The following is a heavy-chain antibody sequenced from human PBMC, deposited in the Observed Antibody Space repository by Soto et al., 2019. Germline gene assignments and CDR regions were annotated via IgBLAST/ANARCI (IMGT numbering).Heavy chain of an antibody. Sequence: ASVKVSCKASGYNLTNHGISWVRQAPGQGLEWMGWINPYDAETDYVEKFQGRVTMSTDTSTTTAYMELRSLRSDDTAVYYCARDRFNGVYGDLDAFDIWGQGTMVTVSS. CDR3: ARDRFNGVYGDLDAFDI. V-gene: IGHV1-18*01. J-gene: IGHJ3*02. CDR1: GYNLTNHG. CDR2: INPYDAET. D-gene: IGHD2-8*01.